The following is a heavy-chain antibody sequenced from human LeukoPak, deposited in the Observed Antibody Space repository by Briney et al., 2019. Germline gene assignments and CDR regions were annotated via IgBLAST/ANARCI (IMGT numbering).Heavy chain of an antibody. Sequence: PSETLSLTCAVYGGSFSGYYWSWIRQPPGKGLEWIGEINHSGSTNYNPPLKSRVTISVDTSKNQFSLKLSSVTAADTAVYYCVRGGSPVGATNDYWGQGTLVTVSS. CDR3: VRGGSPVGATNDY. V-gene: IGHV4-34*01. J-gene: IGHJ4*02. D-gene: IGHD1-26*01. CDR2: INHSGST. CDR1: GGSFSGYY.